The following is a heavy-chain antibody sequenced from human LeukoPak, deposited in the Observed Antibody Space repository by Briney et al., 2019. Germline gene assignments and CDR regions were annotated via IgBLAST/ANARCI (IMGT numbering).Heavy chain of an antibody. V-gene: IGHV3-48*01. J-gene: IGHJ4*02. CDR3: AKGLSPYCFDY. Sequence: GGSLRLSCAASGFTFGDHIMNWVRQLPGKRLEWVAYVSGSGSTVYYADSVKGRFTVSRDNGKSSLYLQMNSLRVEDTALYYCAKGLSPYCFDYWGQGTLVTVSS. CDR1: GFTFGDHI. CDR2: VSGSGSTV.